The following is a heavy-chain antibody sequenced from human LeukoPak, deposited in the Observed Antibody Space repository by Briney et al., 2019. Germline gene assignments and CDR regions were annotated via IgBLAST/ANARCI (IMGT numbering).Heavy chain of an antibody. J-gene: IGHJ5*02. Sequence: PSETLSLTCTVSGGSVTRYYWSWIRQPPGKGLEWMGYIYHSGSTFYNPSLKSRVTISIDTSKNQFSLKLSSVTAADTAVYYCARSLQYSSSWYWFDPWGQGTLVTVSS. CDR2: IYHSGST. D-gene: IGHD6-13*01. CDR3: ARSLQYSSSWYWFDP. V-gene: IGHV4-59*02. CDR1: GGSVTRYY.